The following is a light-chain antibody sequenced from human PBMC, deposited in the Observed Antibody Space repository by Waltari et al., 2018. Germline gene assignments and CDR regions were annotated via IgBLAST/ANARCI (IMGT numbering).Light chain of an antibody. Sequence: SSDLPQLPSASLSPGQTASITRPGYSSTRQYVYWYQQKPGQAPVLVIYKDTERPSGIPERFSGSNSGTTVTLTISGVQAEDEADYYCQSADSTSTYYVFGSGTKVTVL. J-gene: IGLJ1*01. CDR2: KDT. CDR3: QSADSTSTYYV. V-gene: IGLV3-25*03. CDR1: SSTRQY.